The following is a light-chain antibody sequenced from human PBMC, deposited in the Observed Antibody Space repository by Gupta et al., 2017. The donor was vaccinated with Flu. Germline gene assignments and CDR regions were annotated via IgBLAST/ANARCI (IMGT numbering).Light chain of an antibody. J-gene: IGKJ1*01. CDR3: QQSYSTPWT. V-gene: IGKV1-39*01. CDR2: AAS. CDR1: QSISSS. Sequence: IQMTQSPSSLSASLGDRVTITCRASQSISSSLNWYQQKPGKAPKLLIYAASSLQSGVPARFSGSVSGTDFTLTISSLQPEDFATYYCQQSYSTPWTFGEGTKVEIK.